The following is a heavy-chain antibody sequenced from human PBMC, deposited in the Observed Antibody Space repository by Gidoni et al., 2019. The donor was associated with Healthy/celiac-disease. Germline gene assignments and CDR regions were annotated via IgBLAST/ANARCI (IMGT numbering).Heavy chain of an antibody. CDR1: GFTFSSYS. V-gene: IGHV3-21*01. D-gene: IGHD3-22*01. CDR3: ARDIGGGITMRGQDV. Sequence: EVQLVESGGGLVKPGGSLRLSCAASGFTFSSYSMNWVRQAPGKGLEWVSSISSRSSYLYYADSLKGRFTSSRDNAKNSLYLQMNSLRAEDTAVYYCARDIGGGITMRGQDVWGQGTTVTVSS. CDR2: ISSRSSYL. J-gene: IGHJ6*02.